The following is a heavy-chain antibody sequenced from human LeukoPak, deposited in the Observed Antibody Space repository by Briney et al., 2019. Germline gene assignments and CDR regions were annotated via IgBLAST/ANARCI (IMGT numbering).Heavy chain of an antibody. CDR1: GFTFNRDW. Sequence: GGSLRLSCTASGFTFNRDWTAWVRQAPGKGLEWVANIKEEGSEKNYVDSVKGRFTISRDNAENSVYLQMNDLRAEDTGVYYCVTKEPSTSGWSYWGQGTLVTVSS. J-gene: IGHJ4*02. V-gene: IGHV3-7*01. D-gene: IGHD6-19*01. CDR2: IKEEGSEK. CDR3: VTKEPSTSGWSY.